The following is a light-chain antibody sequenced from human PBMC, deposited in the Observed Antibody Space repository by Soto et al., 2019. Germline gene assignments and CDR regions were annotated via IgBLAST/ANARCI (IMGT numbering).Light chain of an antibody. CDR1: QSVTAN. J-gene: IGKJ4*01. V-gene: IGKV3-15*01. Sequence: EIVMTQSRATLSVSPGERATLSCRASQSVTANLAWYQQKPGQAPRLLISGASTRATGIPARFSGSGSGTEFTLTISSLQSEDFAVYHCQQYNNWPLTFGGGTKVEIK. CDR3: QQYNNWPLT. CDR2: GAS.